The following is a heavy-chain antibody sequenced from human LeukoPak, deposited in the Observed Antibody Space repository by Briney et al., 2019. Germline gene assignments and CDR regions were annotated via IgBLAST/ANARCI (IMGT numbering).Heavy chain of an antibody. CDR2: INHSGST. J-gene: IGHJ6*02. V-gene: IGHV4-34*01. CDR1: GGSFSGYY. Sequence: SETLSLTCAVYGGSFSGYYWSWIRQPPGKGLEWIGEINHSGSTNYNPSLKSRVTISVDTSKNQFSLKLSSETAADTAVYYCARDRPCSGGSCYSGFNGMDVWGQGTTVTVSS. CDR3: ARDRPCSGGSCYSGFNGMDV. D-gene: IGHD2-15*01.